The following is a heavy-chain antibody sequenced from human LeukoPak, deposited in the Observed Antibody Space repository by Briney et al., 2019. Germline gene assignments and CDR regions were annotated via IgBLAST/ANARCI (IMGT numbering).Heavy chain of an antibody. V-gene: IGHV3-21*01. J-gene: IGHJ6*02. CDR2: ISSSSSYI. Sequence: PGGSLRLSCAASGFTFSSYSMNWVRQAPGKGLEWVSSISSSSSYIYYADSVKGRFTISRDTAKNSLYLQMNSLRAEDTAVYYCARDFWSGYTDYYGMDVWGQGTTVTVSS. CDR3: ARDFWSGYTDYYGMDV. D-gene: IGHD3-3*01. CDR1: GFTFSSYS.